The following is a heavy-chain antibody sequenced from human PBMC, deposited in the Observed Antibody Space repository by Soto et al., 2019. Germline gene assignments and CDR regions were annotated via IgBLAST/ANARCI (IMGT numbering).Heavy chain of an antibody. V-gene: IGHV4-34*01. D-gene: IGHD2-15*01. Sequence: PSETLSLTCAVYGGSFSGYYWSWIRQPPGKWLEWIGEINHSGSTNYNPSLKSRVTISVDTSKNQFSLKLSSVTAADTAVYYCARAFRYGVVAAYYYYYGMDVWGQGTTVTVSS. CDR1: GGSFSGYY. CDR3: ARAFRYGVVAAYYYYYGMDV. CDR2: INHSGST. J-gene: IGHJ6*02.